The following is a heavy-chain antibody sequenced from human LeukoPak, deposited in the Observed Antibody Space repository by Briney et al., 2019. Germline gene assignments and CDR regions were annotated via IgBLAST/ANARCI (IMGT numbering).Heavy chain of an antibody. D-gene: IGHD5/OR15-5a*01. CDR2: IIPIFGIA. J-gene: IGHJ4*02. V-gene: IGHV1-69*04. CDR3: ARSTLGIDY. Sequence: SVKVSCKASGGTFSSYAISWVRQAPGQGLEWMARIIPIFGIANYAQKFQGRVTITADKSTSTAYMELSSLRSEDTAVYYCARSTLGIDYWGQGTLVTVSS. CDR1: GGTFSSYA.